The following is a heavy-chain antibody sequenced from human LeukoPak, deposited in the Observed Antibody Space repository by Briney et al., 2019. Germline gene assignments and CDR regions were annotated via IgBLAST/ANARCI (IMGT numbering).Heavy chain of an antibody. V-gene: IGHV4-39*07. Sequence: SETLSLTCTVSGGSISSSGYYWSWIRQPPGKGLEWIGEINHSGSTNYNPSLKSRVTISVDTSKNQFSLKLSSVTAADTAVYYCARGTLYYDYVWGSYRSMFDYWGQGTLVTVSS. CDR2: INHSGST. CDR3: ARGTLYYDYVWGSYRSMFDY. D-gene: IGHD3-16*02. J-gene: IGHJ4*02. CDR1: GGSISSSGYY.